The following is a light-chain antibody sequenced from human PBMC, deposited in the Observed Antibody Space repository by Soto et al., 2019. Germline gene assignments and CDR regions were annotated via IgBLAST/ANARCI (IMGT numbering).Light chain of an antibody. V-gene: IGLV2-14*01. Sequence: QSALTQPASVSGSPGQSITISCTGTSSDVGGYKYVSWFQQHPGKAPKLMIYDVSNRPSGVSNRFSGSKSGNTASLTISGLLAEDEADYYCSSFTTSSTYVFGTWAKLTVL. CDR3: SSFTTSSTYV. CDR1: SSDVGGYKY. CDR2: DVS. J-gene: IGLJ1*01.